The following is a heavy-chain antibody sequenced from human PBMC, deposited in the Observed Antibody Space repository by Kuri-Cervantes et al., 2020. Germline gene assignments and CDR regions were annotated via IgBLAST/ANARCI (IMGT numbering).Heavy chain of an antibody. Sequence: SETLSLTCTVSGGSVSSGSYYWSWIRQPPGKGLEWIGYIYYSGSTNYNPSLKSRVTMSVDTSKNQFSLKLSSVTAADTAFYFCARDSGSFSRNFFNFWGQGTLVTVSS. CDR3: ARDSGSFSRNFFNF. D-gene: IGHD1-26*01. CDR1: GGSVSSGSYY. CDR2: IYYSGST. V-gene: IGHV4-61*01. J-gene: IGHJ4*02.